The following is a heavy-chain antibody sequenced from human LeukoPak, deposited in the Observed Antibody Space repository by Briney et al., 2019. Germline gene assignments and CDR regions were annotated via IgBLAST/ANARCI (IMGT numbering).Heavy chain of an antibody. CDR1: GFTFSTYA. V-gene: IGHV3-23*01. J-gene: IGHJ3*02. D-gene: IGHD3-10*01. CDR3: AKGRGAFDI. CDR2: LSGDVGANT. Sequence: GGSLRLSCATSGFTFSTYAMSWVRQAPGKGLEWVSGLSGDVGANTYYADSVKGRFTISRDNSKNTLYLQMNSLRAEDTAVYYCAKGRGAFDIWGQGTMVTVSS.